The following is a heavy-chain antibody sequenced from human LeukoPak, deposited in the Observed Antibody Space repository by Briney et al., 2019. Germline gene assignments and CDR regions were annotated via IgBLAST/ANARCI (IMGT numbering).Heavy chain of an antibody. CDR1: GDSITSYY. Sequence: SETLSLTCTVSGDSITSYYWSWVRQPPGKGLEWIGYIHYSGSTNYNPSLKSRVTISVGTSKNQFSLKLSSVTAADTAVYYCARSRSSSWWFAFDIWGQGTMVTVSS. V-gene: IGHV4-59*01. CDR3: ARSRSSSWWFAFDI. J-gene: IGHJ3*02. CDR2: IHYSGST. D-gene: IGHD6-13*01.